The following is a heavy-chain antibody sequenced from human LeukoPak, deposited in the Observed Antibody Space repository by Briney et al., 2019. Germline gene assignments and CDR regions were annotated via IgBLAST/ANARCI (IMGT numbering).Heavy chain of an antibody. CDR2: IYGSGYT. V-gene: IGHV4-59*08. Sequence: PSETLSLTCTVSGGSISGWYWSWIRQPPGKGLEWIGNIYGSGYTNYNPSLKSRVTMSIDTSKNQFSLKLSSVTAADTAVYYCARHSIGLSGSYYFDYWGQGTLVTVSS. D-gene: IGHD5-12*01. CDR1: GGSISGWY. CDR3: ARHSIGLSGSYYFDY. J-gene: IGHJ4*02.